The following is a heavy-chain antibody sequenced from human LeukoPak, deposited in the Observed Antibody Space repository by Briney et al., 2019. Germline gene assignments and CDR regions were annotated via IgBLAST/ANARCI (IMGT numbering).Heavy chain of an antibody. Sequence: SETLSLTCTVSGGSVNRYYWSWIRQPPGEGLERIAYIYSNGDANYNSSLKTRATISIDTSKNQFSLRLNSVTAADTAVYFCARFSMYYDSSVHYLDYWGQGILVTVSS. D-gene: IGHD3-22*01. CDR2: IYSNGDA. V-gene: IGHV4-59*08. CDR3: ARFSMYYDSSVHYLDY. CDR1: GGSVNRYY. J-gene: IGHJ4*02.